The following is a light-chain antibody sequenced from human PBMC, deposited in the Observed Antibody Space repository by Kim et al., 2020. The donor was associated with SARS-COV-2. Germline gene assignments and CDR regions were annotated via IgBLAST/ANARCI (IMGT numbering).Light chain of an antibody. J-gene: IGLJ3*02. V-gene: IGLV4-69*01. Sequence: ASVKLTCSLSSGHSNYAIAWHQQQPEKGPRFLMRVNSDGSHNKGDGIPDRFSGSSSGAERYLTISSLQSEDEADYYCQTWGTAIWVFGGGTQLTVL. CDR2: VNSDGSH. CDR1: SGHSNYA. CDR3: QTWGTAIWV.